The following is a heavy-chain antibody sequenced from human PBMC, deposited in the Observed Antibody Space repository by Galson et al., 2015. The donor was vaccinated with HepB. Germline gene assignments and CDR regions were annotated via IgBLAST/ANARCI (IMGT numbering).Heavy chain of an antibody. D-gene: IGHD3-22*01. CDR1: GGTFSSYA. Sequence: SVKVSCKASGGTFSSYAISWVRQAPGQGLEWMGGIIPILGIANYAQKFQGRVTITADKSTSTAYMELSSLRSEDTAVYYCARKGLGLIDAFDIRGQGTMVTVSS. J-gene: IGHJ3*02. CDR3: ARKGLGLIDAFDI. CDR2: IIPILGIA. V-gene: IGHV1-69*10.